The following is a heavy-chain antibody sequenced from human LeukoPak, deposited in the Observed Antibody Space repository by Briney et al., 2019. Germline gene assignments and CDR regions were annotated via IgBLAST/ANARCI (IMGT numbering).Heavy chain of an antibody. J-gene: IGHJ4*02. CDR2: IYYSGST. Sequence: PSETLSLTCAVSGDSISSYYWNWIRQPPGKGLEWIGYIYYSGSTNYNPSLKSRVTISVDTSKNQFSLKLSSVTAADTAVYYCARAGDSSGYYLDYWGQGTLVTVSS. CDR1: GDSISSYY. D-gene: IGHD3-22*01. CDR3: ARAGDSSGYYLDY. V-gene: IGHV4-59*01.